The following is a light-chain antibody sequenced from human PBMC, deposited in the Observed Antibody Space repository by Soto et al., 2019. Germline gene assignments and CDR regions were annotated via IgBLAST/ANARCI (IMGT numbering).Light chain of an antibody. CDR3: QQYGSSPWT. V-gene: IGKV3-20*01. J-gene: IGKJ1*01. Sequence: IVLTQSPGTLSLSPGDRATLSCRASQSVANSYIAWYQQKPGQAPRLLIYGASSRVTGIPDRFTGSGSGTDFTLPITRLEPEDFAVYHCQQYGSSPWTFGQGTTVQIK. CDR1: QSVANSY. CDR2: GAS.